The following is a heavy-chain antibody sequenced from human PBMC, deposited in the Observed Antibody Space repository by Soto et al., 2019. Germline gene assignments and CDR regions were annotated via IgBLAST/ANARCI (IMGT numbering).Heavy chain of an antibody. V-gene: IGHV3-7*05. J-gene: IGHJ4*02. CDR2: IKADGSEK. D-gene: IGHD1-1*01. CDR1: GFTFSDSW. CDR3: ASPGGVLEPLTG. Sequence: EMQLVESGGGLVQPGGSLRLSCAASGFTFSDSWMNWVRQAPGKGLEWVANIKADGSEKYYVDSVKGRFTISRDNAKNSLYLQMESLRAEDTAVYYGASPGGVLEPLTGWGQGTLVTVSS.